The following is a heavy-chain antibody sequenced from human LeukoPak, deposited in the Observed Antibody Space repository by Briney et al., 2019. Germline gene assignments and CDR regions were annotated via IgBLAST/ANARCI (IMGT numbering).Heavy chain of an antibody. V-gene: IGHV3-23*01. CDR2: ISVSGGST. Sequence: GGSLRLSCAASGFTLSSYAMSWVRQAPGKGLEWVSTISVSGGSTYYADSVKGRFTISRDNSKNTLYLQMNSLRADDTAVYYCAKGRWTLDYWGQGTLVTVSS. CDR3: AKGRWTLDY. D-gene: IGHD3/OR15-3a*01. CDR1: GFTLSSYA. J-gene: IGHJ4*02.